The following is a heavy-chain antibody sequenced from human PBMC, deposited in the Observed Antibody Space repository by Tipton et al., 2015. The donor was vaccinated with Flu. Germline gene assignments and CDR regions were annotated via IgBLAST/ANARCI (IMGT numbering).Heavy chain of an antibody. Sequence: QSGAEVKKPGSSVKVSCKSSGGTFSSYAISWVRQAPGQGLQWMGRLIPISGTSNYAQMFQGRVTITADESTTTAYLELSSLRSDDTAVYYCARRDYSNYVSEPKNWFHPWGQGTLVTVSS. D-gene: IGHD4-11*01. CDR2: LIPISGTS. V-gene: IGHV1-69*15. CDR3: ARRDYSNYVSEPKNWFHP. CDR1: GGTFSSYA. J-gene: IGHJ5*02.